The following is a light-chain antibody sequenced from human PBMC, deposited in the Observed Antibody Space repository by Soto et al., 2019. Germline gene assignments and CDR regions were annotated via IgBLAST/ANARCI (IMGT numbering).Light chain of an antibody. CDR3: CLYIGATTYV. J-gene: IGLJ1*01. V-gene: IGLV2-23*01. Sequence: QSVLTQPPSVSGAPGQRVTISCTGTSGFVGSFSLVSWYQQHPGKAPKVMISEGHRRPSGVPDRFSGSTSVNSASLTISGLQADDEADSYCCLYIGATTYVFGTGTKVTVL. CDR2: EGH. CDR1: SGFVGSFSL.